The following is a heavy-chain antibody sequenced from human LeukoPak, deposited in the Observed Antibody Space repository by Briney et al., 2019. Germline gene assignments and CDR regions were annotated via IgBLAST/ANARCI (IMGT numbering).Heavy chain of an antibody. V-gene: IGHV4-39*01. J-gene: IGHJ6*02. CDR2: IYYSGST. D-gene: IGHD3-9*01. CDR3: ARAWTQPDSGLRYFDWLPIRYYYYYGMDV. CDR1: GGSISSSSYY. Sequence: SETLSLTCTVSGGSISSSSYYWGWIRQPPGKGLEWIGSIYYSGSTYYNPSLKRRVTISVDTSKNQFSLKLSSVTAADTAVYYCARAWTQPDSGLRYFDWLPIRYYYYYGMDVWGQGTTVTVSS.